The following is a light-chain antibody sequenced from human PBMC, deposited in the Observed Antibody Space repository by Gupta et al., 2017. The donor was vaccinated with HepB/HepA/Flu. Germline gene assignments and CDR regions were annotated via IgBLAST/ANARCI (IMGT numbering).Light chain of an antibody. V-gene: IGKV4-1*01. Sequence: DIVMTQSPDSLAVSLGERATLNCESSQSVLYSSNNKNYLAWYQQKPGQPPKLLIYWASTRESGVPDRFSGSGSGTDFTLTISSLQAEDVAVYYCQQYYSTPCSFGQGTKLEIK. CDR2: WAS. J-gene: IGKJ2*04. CDR3: QQYYSTPCS. CDR1: QSVLYSSNNKNY.